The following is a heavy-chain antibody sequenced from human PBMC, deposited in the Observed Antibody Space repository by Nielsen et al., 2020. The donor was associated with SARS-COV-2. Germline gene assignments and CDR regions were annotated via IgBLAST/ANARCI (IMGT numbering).Heavy chain of an antibody. Sequence: GESLKISCAASGFMFSNYYMNWIRHSPGKGLEWVSYISGNGAYTNYADSVKGRFTISRDNTKNSLFLQMNSLRAEDTAVYYCVKWVQLDLGYYYHGMDVWGQGTTVTVSS. CDR1: GFMFSNYY. CDR2: ISGNGAYT. CDR3: VKWVQLDLGYYYHGMDV. V-gene: IGHV3-11*03. D-gene: IGHD6-6*01. J-gene: IGHJ6*02.